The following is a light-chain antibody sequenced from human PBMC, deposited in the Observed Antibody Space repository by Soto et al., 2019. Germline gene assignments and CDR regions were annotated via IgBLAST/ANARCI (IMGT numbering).Light chain of an antibody. CDR1: QSVSSEK. Sequence: EIVLTQSPGTLSLTPGERASLSCRASQSVSSEKLAWYQQKPGQAPRLLIYGASSRATGIPDRFSGSGSGTDFTLTVSRLEPEDFAVYYCQQYGRSPPWTFGQGTKVDIK. V-gene: IGKV3-20*01. J-gene: IGKJ1*01. CDR3: QQYGRSPPWT. CDR2: GAS.